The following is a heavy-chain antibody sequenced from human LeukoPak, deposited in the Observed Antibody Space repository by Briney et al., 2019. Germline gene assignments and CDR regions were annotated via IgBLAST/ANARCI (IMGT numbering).Heavy chain of an antibody. Sequence: ASVKVSCKASGGTFSSYAISWVRQAPGQGLEWMGGIIPIFGTANYAQKFQGRVTITTDESTSTAYMELSSLRSEDTAVYYCARGRHYYDSSGPGDLDYWGQGTLVTVSS. D-gene: IGHD3-22*01. CDR1: GGTFSSYA. CDR3: ARGRHYYDSSGPGDLDY. J-gene: IGHJ4*02. CDR2: IIPIFGTA. V-gene: IGHV1-69*05.